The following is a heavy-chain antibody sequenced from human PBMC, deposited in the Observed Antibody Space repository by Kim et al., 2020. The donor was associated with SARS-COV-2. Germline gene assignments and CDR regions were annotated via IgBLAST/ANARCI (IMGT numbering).Heavy chain of an antibody. D-gene: IGHD6-13*01. J-gene: IGHJ3*02. Sequence: SLKSRVTISVDKSKNQFSLKLSSVTAADSAVYYCARDALAAAGRLDAFDIWGQAPMVTVSS. CDR3: ARDALAAAGRLDAFDI. V-gene: IGHV4-4*02.